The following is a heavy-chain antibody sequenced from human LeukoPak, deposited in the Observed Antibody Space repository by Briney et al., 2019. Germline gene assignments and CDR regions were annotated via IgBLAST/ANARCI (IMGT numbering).Heavy chain of an antibody. CDR1: GGSISSYY. J-gene: IGHJ3*02. CDR2: IYTSGST. CDR3: ARFSGAFDI. D-gene: IGHD3-10*01. Sequence: SETLSLTCTVSGGSISSYYWSWIRQPPGKGLEWIGYIYTSGSTNYNPSLKSRVTLSVDPSKNEFSLKLSSVTAADTAVYYCARFSGAFDIWGQGTMVTVSS. V-gene: IGHV4-4*09.